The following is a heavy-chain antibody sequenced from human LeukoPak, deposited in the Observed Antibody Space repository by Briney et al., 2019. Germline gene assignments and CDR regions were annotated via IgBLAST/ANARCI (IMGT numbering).Heavy chain of an antibody. V-gene: IGHV6-1*01. J-gene: IGHJ3*01. Sequence: SQTLSLTCAISGDSVSNNSAAWSWIRQSPLRGLEWLGRTYYRSKWYNDYAVSVKSRITFNADTSKNQFSLQLSSVTPEDTAVYYCARLEPRAAFDFWGRGIMVTVSP. CDR1: GDSVSNNSAA. CDR2: TYYRSKWYN. CDR3: ARLEPRAAFDF. D-gene: IGHD1-1*01.